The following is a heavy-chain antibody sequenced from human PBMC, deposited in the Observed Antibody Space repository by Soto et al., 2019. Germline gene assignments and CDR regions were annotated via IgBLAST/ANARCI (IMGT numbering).Heavy chain of an antibody. J-gene: IGHJ4*02. Sequence: ASVEVSCKASGGTFSSYAISWVRQAPGQGLEWMGGIIPIFGTANYAQKFQGRVTITADKSTSTAYMELSSLRSEDTAVYYCAREGACSGGSCYPYYFDYWGQGTLVTVSS. CDR2: IIPIFGTA. D-gene: IGHD2-15*01. V-gene: IGHV1-69*06. CDR1: GGTFSSYA. CDR3: AREGACSGGSCYPYYFDY.